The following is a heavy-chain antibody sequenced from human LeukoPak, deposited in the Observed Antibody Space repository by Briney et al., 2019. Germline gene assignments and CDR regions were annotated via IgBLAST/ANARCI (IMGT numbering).Heavy chain of an antibody. CDR1: GGSLSSDY. Sequence: SETLSLTCTVSGGSLSSDYWTWIRQPPGKGLEWIGYIAYNGIPNYNPSLKSRLTISRDTSKNQFSLKLSSVTAADTAVYYCARGIAAAGTCWFGPWGQGTLVTVSS. D-gene: IGHD6-13*01. CDR2: IAYNGIP. V-gene: IGHV4-59*08. CDR3: ARGIAAAGTCWFGP. J-gene: IGHJ5*02.